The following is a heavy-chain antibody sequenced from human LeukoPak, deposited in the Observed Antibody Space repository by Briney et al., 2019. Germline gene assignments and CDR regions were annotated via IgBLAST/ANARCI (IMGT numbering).Heavy chain of an antibody. Sequence: PSETLSLTCAVYGGSFSGYYWSWIRQPPGKGLEWIGEINHSGSTNYNPSLKSRVTISVDTSKNQFSLKLSSVTAADTAVYYCARGHDAFDIWGQGTMVTVSS. CDR1: GGSFSGYY. CDR2: INHSGST. CDR3: ARGHDAFDI. V-gene: IGHV4-34*01. J-gene: IGHJ3*02.